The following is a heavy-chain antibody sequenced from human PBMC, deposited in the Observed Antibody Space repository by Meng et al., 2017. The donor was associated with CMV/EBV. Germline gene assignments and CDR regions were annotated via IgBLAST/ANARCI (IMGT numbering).Heavy chain of an antibody. V-gene: IGHV1-2*02. CDR2: INPTSGGT. J-gene: IGHJ5*02. Sequence: SCKASGYTFTGYYMHWVRQAPGQGLEWMGWINPTSGGTNYAQKFQGRVTMTRDTSISTAYMELSRLRSDDTAVYYCARDFLTNWFDPWGQGTLVTVSS. CDR3: ARDFLTNWFDP. CDR1: GYTFTGYY.